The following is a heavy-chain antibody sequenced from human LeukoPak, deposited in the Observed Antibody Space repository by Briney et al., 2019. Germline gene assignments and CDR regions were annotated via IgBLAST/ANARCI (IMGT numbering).Heavy chain of an antibody. J-gene: IGHJ3*01. Sequence: ASVKVSCKASGYTFTGYYMHWVRQAPGQGLEWMGWINPNSGGTNYAQKFQGRVTMTRDTSISTAYMELSRLRSDDTAVYYCARGRLRNSLGTTALWGQGTMVTVSS. V-gene: IGHV1-2*02. CDR2: INPNSGGT. D-gene: IGHD1-14*01. CDR1: GYTFTGYY. CDR3: ARGRLRNSLGTTAL.